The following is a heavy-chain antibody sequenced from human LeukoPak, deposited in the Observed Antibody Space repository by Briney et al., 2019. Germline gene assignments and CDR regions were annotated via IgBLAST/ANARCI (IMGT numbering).Heavy chain of an antibody. D-gene: IGHD2/OR15-2a*01. CDR2: ISDVGSI. Sequence: SETLSLTCTVSGGSISSYYWSWIRQPPGKGLEWIAYISDVGSINYNPSLKSQVTISLDTSKNQFSLKLSSVTAADTAVYYCAGHHPRNTVDFWGQGTLVTVSS. V-gene: IGHV4-59*08. CDR1: GGSISSYY. CDR3: AGHHPRNTVDF. J-gene: IGHJ4*02.